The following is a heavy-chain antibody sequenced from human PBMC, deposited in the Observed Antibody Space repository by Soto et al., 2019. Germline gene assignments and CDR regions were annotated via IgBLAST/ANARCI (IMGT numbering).Heavy chain of an antibody. J-gene: IGHJ4*02. CDR1: GFTFSYYW. Sequence: GGSLRLSCAASGFTFSYYWMSWVRQAPGKGLEWVANIKQDGGDQFYLDSVKGRFSISRDNAKNLLYLHMSSLRVEDTALYYCARDEGIDCWGQGTLATVSS. V-gene: IGHV3-7*03. CDR2: IKQDGGDQ. CDR3: ARDEGIDC.